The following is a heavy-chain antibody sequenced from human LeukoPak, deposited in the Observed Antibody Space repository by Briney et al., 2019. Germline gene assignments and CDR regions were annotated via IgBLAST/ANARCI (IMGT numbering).Heavy chain of an antibody. J-gene: IGHJ2*01. V-gene: IGHV4-34*01. CDR1: GGPFSGYY. D-gene: IGHD3-10*01. CDR2: VNHSGST. Sequence: PSETLSLTCAVYGGPFSGYYWSWFRQPPGKGPEWIGEVNHSGSTNYNPSLKSRVTISVDTSKNQFSLKLNSVTAADTAVYYCARRRGRGDYYYGSGSHYWYFDLWGRGTLVTVSS. CDR3: ARRRGRGDYYYGSGSHYWYFDL.